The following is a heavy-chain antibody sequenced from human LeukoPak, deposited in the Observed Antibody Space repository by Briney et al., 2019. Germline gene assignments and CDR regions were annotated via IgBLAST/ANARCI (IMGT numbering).Heavy chain of an antibody. D-gene: IGHD2-2*01. Sequence: GGSLRLSCAASGFTFDDYGMSWVRQAPGKGLEWVPGINWNGGSTGYADSVKGRFTISRDNAKNSLYLQMNSLRAEDTALYYCARVHCSSTSCPGDYWGQGTLVTVSS. V-gene: IGHV3-20*04. J-gene: IGHJ4*02. CDR1: GFTFDDYG. CDR2: INWNGGST. CDR3: ARVHCSSTSCPGDY.